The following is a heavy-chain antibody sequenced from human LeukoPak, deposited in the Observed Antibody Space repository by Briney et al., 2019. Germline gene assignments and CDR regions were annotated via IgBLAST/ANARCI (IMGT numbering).Heavy chain of an antibody. J-gene: IGHJ4*02. CDR3: ARDMEGIAAAADY. V-gene: IGHV3-7*01. CDR2: IKQDGSEK. CDR1: GFTFSSYW. Sequence: GGSLRLSCAASGFTFSSYWMSWVRQAPGKGLEWVANIKQDGSEKYYVDSVKGRFTISRDNAKNSLYLQMNSLRAEDTAVYYCARDMEGIAAAADYWGQGTLVTVSS. D-gene: IGHD6-13*01.